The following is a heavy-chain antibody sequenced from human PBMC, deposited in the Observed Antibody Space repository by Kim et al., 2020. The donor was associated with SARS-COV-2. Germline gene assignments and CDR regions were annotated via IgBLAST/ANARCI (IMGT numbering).Heavy chain of an antibody. CDR2: ISWDGGST. CDR3: AKVRWAPSPYYYYGMDV. Sequence: RGSLRLSCAASGFTFDDYAMHWVRQAPGKGLEWVSLISWDGGSTYYADSVKGRFTISRDNSKNSLYLQMNSLRAEDTALYYCAKVRWAPSPYYYYGMDVWGQGTTVTVSS. V-gene: IGHV3-43D*03. D-gene: IGHD1-26*01. J-gene: IGHJ6*02. CDR1: GFTFDDYA.